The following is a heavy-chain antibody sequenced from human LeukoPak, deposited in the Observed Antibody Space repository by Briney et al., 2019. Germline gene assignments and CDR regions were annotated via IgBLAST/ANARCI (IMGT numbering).Heavy chain of an antibody. D-gene: IGHD2-15*01. CDR1: GYTFTSYY. J-gene: IGHJ4*02. V-gene: IGHV1-46*01. Sequence: GASVKVSCKASGYTFTSYYMHWVRQAPGQGLEWMGIINPSGGSTSYAQKFQGRVTMTRDTSTSTVYVELSSLRSEDTAVYYCARDQGLIVVVAATLADWGQGTLVTVSS. CDR3: ARDQGLIVVVAATLAD. CDR2: INPSGGST.